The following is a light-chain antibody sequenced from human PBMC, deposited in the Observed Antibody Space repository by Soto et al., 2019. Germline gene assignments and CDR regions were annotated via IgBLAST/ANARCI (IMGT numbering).Light chain of an antibody. J-gene: IGKJ1*01. CDR2: KAS. CDR3: MQGTHWPPT. CDR1: RSLVYSDGNAY. V-gene: IGKV2-30*01. Sequence: DVVMTQSPLSLPVTLGQPASISCRSSRSLVYSDGNAYLNWFRQRPGQSPRRLIYKASNRDSGVPDRFSGSGSGTDFTLHINRVEAEDVGVYYCMQGTHWPPTFGRGTRVEIE.